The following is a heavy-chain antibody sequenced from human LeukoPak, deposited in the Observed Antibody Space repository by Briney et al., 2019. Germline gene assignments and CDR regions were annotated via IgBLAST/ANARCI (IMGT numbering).Heavy chain of an antibody. CDR1: GGSISSGGYY. D-gene: IGHD1-26*01. Sequence: PSETLSLTCTVSGGSISSGGYYWSWIRQHPGKGLEWIGYIYYSGSTYYNPSLKSRVTISVDTSKNQFSLKLSSVTAADTAVYYCARTIVGATPWFDPWGQGTLVTVSS. V-gene: IGHV4-31*03. CDR3: ARTIVGATPWFDP. CDR2: IYYSGST. J-gene: IGHJ5*02.